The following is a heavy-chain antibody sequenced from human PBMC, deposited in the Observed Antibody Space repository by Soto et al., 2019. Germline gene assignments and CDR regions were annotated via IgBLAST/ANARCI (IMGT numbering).Heavy chain of an antibody. D-gene: IGHD6-19*01. CDR2: IKQDGSEK. J-gene: IGHJ4*02. CDR3: ARDRGSSFWYRVTPAPYYFDY. Sequence: PGGSLRLSCAASGFTFTNAWINWVRQAPGKGLEWVANIKQDGSEKYYVDSVKGRFTISRDNAKNSLYLQMNSLRAEDTAVYYCARDRGSSFWYRVTPAPYYFDYWGQGTLVTGSS. CDR1: GFTFTNAW. V-gene: IGHV3-7*03.